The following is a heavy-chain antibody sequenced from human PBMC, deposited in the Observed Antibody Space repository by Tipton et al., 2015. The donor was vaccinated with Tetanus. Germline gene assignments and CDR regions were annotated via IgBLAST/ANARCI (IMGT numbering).Heavy chain of an antibody. CDR2: ISGSGDQT. D-gene: IGHD3-22*01. J-gene: IGHJ3*02. CDR1: GFTFNLYG. CDR3: ARLSSSANDAHAFDI. Sequence: AVSGFTFNLYGMSWVRQAPGKGLEWVSAISGSGDQTYYAESVKGRFTISRDNSKNTLSLQMSSLSAADTAVYYCARLSSSANDAHAFDIWGQGTMVTVSS. V-gene: IGHV3-23*01.